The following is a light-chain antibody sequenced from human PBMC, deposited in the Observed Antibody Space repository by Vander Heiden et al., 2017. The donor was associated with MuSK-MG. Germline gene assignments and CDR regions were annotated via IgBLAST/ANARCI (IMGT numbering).Light chain of an antibody. CDR3: LSYDNSLSGFHVV. Sequence: QSVLTQPPSVSGAPGQRVTISCTVSSSNIGAGYDVHWYQQLPGTAPKLLIYGNSNRPSGVPDRFSGSKSGTSASLAITGLQAEDEADYYCLSYDNSLSGFHVVFGGGTKLTVL. V-gene: IGLV1-40*01. CDR2: GNS. CDR1: SSNIGAGYD. J-gene: IGLJ2*01.